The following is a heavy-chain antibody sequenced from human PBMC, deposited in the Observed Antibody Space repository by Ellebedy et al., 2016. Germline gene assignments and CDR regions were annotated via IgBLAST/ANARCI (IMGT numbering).Heavy chain of an antibody. CDR2: VSYDGVNK. CDR1: GFVFSNYG. D-gene: IGHD3-16*01. J-gene: IGHJ3*01. Sequence: GESLKISCEGSGFVFSNYGMHWVRPAPGKGLEWVAVVSYDGVNKYYADSVKGRFTVSRDNAKNTLYLQMNNLRVEDTAVYYCARQRGGDAFDLWGQGTMVTVSS. V-gene: IGHV3-30*03. CDR3: ARQRGGDAFDL.